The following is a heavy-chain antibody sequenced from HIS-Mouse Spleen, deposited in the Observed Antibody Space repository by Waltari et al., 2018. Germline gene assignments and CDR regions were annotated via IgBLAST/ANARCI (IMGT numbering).Heavy chain of an antibody. V-gene: IGHV4-39*07. D-gene: IGHD6-13*01. CDR1: GGSISSSSYY. J-gene: IGHJ2*01. CDR3: AREIPYSSSWYDWYFDL. CDR2: IYYSGST. Sequence: QLQLQDSGPGLVKPSETLSPTCTVSGGSISSSSYYWGWTRQPPGRGLEWIGSIYYSGSTYYNPSLKSRVTISVDTSKNQFSLKLSSVTAADTAVYYCAREIPYSSSWYDWYFDLWGRGTLVTVSS.